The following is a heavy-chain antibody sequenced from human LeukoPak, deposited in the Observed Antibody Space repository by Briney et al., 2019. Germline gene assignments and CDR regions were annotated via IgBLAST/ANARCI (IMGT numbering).Heavy chain of an antibody. CDR2: VNPNSGAT. CDR1: GYTFTGYY. Sequence: GASVKVSCKASGYTFTGYYMHWVRQAPGQGLEWMGWVNPNSGATNYAQKFQGRVTMTRDTSISTAYMELSRLRSDDTAVYHCARSLGAARPGGYYFDYWGQGTLVTVSS. J-gene: IGHJ4*02. CDR3: ARSLGAARPGGYYFDY. D-gene: IGHD6-6*01. V-gene: IGHV1-2*02.